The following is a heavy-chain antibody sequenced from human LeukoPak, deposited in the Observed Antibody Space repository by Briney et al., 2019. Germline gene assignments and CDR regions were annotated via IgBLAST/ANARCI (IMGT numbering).Heavy chain of an antibody. V-gene: IGHV3-9*03. J-gene: IGHJ3*02. CDR1: GFTFGDYA. CDR2: ISWNSGSI. CDR3: SRSSSSLNHDAFDI. D-gene: IGHD6-13*01. Sequence: QPGRSLRLSCAASGFTFGDYAMHWVRQAPGKGLEWVSDISWNSGSIGYPDLVKGRFSISTENAKTSLYLQMNSLRAEDMALSYCSRSSSSLNHDAFDIWGQGTMVTVSS.